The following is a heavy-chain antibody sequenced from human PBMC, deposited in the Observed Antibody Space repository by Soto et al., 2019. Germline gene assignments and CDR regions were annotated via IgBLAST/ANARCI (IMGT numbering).Heavy chain of an antibody. CDR2: ISYDESNK. Sequence: GGSLRLSCAASGFTFSSYGMHWVRQAPGKGLEWVAVISYDESNKYYADSVKGRFTISRDNSKNTLYLQMNSLRAEDTAVYYCAKDRSRAATPKDGMDVWGQGTTVTVSS. CDR1: GFTFSSYG. CDR3: AKDRSRAATPKDGMDV. D-gene: IGHD2-15*01. V-gene: IGHV3-30*18. J-gene: IGHJ6*02.